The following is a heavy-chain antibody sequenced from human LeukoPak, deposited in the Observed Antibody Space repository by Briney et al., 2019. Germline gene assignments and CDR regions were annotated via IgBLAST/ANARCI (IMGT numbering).Heavy chain of an antibody. V-gene: IGHV3-23*05. CDR1: GFTLSNSA. J-gene: IGHJ4*01. Sequence: PGGSLRLSCVVSGFTLSNSAMTWVRQAPGKGLEWVAIIGDSDTSTNYSDSVRGRFIISRDNSKDTLHLQMDSLRVEDTAVYYCAKGPTLTSFGSWGQGTLVTVSS. D-gene: IGHD4-17*01. CDR2: IGDSDTST. CDR3: AKGPTLTSFGS.